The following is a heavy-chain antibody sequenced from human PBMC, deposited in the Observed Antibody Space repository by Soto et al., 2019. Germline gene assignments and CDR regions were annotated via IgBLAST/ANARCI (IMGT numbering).Heavy chain of an antibody. J-gene: IGHJ6*02. CDR2: ISYTGST. V-gene: IGHV4-59*01. CDR1: GESIRSYY. Sequence: SETLSLTCTVSGESIRSYYWSWIRQPPGKGLEWIGYISYTGSTHYNPSLKSRVTISADTSKNQFSLKLSSVTTADTALYYCAREGVAAPYYYYGMDVWGQGSTVTVSS. D-gene: IGHD2-15*01. CDR3: AREGVAAPYYYYGMDV.